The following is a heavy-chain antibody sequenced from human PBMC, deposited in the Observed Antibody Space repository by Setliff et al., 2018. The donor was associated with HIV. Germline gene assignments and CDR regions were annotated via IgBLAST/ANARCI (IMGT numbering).Heavy chain of an antibody. CDR3: ARDQPSSGWVRADAFDI. CDR1: GGTFSSYA. CDR2: IIPILGIA. Sequence: SVKVSCKASGGTFSSYAISWVRQAPGQGLEWMGGIIPILGIANYAQKFQGRVTITADKSTSTAYMELSSLRSEDTAVYYCARDQPSSGWVRADAFDIWGQGTMVTVSS. D-gene: IGHD6-19*01. V-gene: IGHV1-69*10. J-gene: IGHJ3*02.